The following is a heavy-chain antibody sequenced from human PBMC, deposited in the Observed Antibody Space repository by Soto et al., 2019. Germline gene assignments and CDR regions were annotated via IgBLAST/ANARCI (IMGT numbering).Heavy chain of an antibody. CDR1: GGSVSNYY. J-gene: IGHJ4*02. CDR3: AXXXXXPPGGGSWTMPFDF. CDR2: IYTGGST. V-gene: IGHV4-4*07. D-gene: IGHD2-15*01. Sequence: QVQLQESGPGLVKPSETLSLTCSVSGGSVSNYYWSWFRQPAGKGLEWIGRIYTGGSTNYNPSLKSRVTLSVDTSKNQFSLRLTSVTAADTAVYYCAXXXXXPPGGGSWTMPFDFWGQGTLVTVSS.